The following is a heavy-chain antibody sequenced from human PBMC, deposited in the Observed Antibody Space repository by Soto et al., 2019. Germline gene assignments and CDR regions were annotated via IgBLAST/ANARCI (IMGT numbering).Heavy chain of an antibody. V-gene: IGHV1-3*01. CDR3: ARDLGGWPDY. Sequence: QVQLVQSGAEVKKPGASVKVSCKASGYTFTSYAMHWVRQAPGQRLEWMGWINAGNGNRKYSQKFQGRVTITRDTSARTAYKELSSLRSEDTAVYYCARDLGGWPDYWGQGTLVTVSS. D-gene: IGHD6-19*01. CDR1: GYTFTSYA. J-gene: IGHJ4*02. CDR2: INAGNGNR.